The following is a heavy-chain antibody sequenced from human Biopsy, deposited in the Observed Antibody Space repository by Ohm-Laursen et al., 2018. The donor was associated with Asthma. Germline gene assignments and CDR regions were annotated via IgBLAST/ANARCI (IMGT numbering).Heavy chain of an antibody. J-gene: IGHJ4*02. Sequence: SGTLSLTCTVSGGSISSSSYYWGWIRQPPGKGLEWIGSIYYSGSTYYNPSLKSRVTISVDRSQRQFSLKVNSVTAADTAVYYCARGPPVDREDWGQGTLVTVSS. D-gene: IGHD5-24*01. V-gene: IGHV4-39*07. CDR1: GGSISSSSYY. CDR3: ARGPPVDRED. CDR2: IYYSGST.